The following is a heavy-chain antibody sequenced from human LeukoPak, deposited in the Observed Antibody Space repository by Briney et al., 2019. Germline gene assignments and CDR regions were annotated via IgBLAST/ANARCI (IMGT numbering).Heavy chain of an antibody. Sequence: GGSLRLACSAAGFTFRSQAMHWVRPPPGKGLEWIATSGGSGDNTYFADSVKGRFTIARENSKNTLYLQMNSLRAEDTAVYYCAKDLRSMAAADDFDIWGQGTMVTVSS. CDR1: GFTFRSQA. CDR2: SGGSGDNT. V-gene: IGHV3-23*01. J-gene: IGHJ3*02. D-gene: IGHD6-13*01. CDR3: AKDLRSMAAADDFDI.